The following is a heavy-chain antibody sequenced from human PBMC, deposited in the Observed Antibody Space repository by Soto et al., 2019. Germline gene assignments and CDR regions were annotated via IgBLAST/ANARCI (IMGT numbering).Heavy chain of an antibody. D-gene: IGHD2-8*01. CDR2: AYYSGDT. V-gene: IGHV4-59*01. CDR1: GGSISRYY. Sequence: SETLSLTCSVSGGSISRYYWSWIRQPPGKGLEWIGYAYYSGDTGYNPSLKSRVTMAVDTSKSQVSLKLSSVTAADTAVYYCARDRSTYGGGGTGEVKENWFDPWGQGALVTVSS. J-gene: IGHJ5*02. CDR3: ARDRSTYGGGGTGEVKENWFDP.